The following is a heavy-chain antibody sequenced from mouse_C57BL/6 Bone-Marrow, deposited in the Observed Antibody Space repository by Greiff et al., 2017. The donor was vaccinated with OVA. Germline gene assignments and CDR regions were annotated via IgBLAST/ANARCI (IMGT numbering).Heavy chain of an antibody. Sequence: QVQLQQSGAELVMPGASVKLSCKASGYTFTSYWMHWVKQRPGQGLEWIGEIDPSDSYTNYNQKFKGKSTLTVDKSSSTAYMQLSSLTSEDSAVYYCARITTEWYFDVWGTGTTVTVSS. D-gene: IGHD1-1*01. J-gene: IGHJ1*03. CDR2: IDPSDSYT. CDR1: GYTFTSYW. V-gene: IGHV1-69*01. CDR3: ARITTEWYFDV.